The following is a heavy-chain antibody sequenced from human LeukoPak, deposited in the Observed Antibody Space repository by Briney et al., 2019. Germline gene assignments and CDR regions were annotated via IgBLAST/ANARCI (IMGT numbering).Heavy chain of an antibody. CDR3: ARDRIAAAGTPRY. CDR2: IWYDGSKK. J-gene: IGHJ4*02. CDR1: GFTFSSHG. V-gene: IGHV3-33*01. D-gene: IGHD6-13*01. Sequence: GGSLRLSCTTSGFTFSSHGFHWVRQAPGKGLEWVALIWYDGSKKYYRDSVKGRFTISRDDSKNTLYLQMNSLRAEDTAVYYCARDRIAAAGTPRYWGQGTLVTVSS.